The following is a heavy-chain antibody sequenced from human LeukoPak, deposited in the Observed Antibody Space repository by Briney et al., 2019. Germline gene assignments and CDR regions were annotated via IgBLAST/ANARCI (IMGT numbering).Heavy chain of an antibody. CDR3: ARVAGSGSYQYYYYYYMDV. V-gene: IGHV1-69*13. Sequence: SVKVSCKASGGTFSSYAISWVRQAPGQGLEWMGGIIPIFGTANYAQKFQGRVTITADESTSTAYMELSSLRSEDTAVYYCARVAGSGSYQYYYYYYMDVWGKGTTVTISS. CDR1: GGTFSSYA. D-gene: IGHD3-10*01. J-gene: IGHJ6*03. CDR2: IIPIFGTA.